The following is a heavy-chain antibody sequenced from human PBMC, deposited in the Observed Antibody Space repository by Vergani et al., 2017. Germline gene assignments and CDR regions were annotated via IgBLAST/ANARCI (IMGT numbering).Heavy chain of an antibody. CDR2: INHSGST. Sequence: QVQLQQWGAGLLKPSETLSLTCAVYGGSFSGYYWSWIRQPPGKGLEWIGEINHSGSTYYNPSLKSRVTISVDTSKNQFSLKLSSVTAADTAVYYCAGSYGSGSYYYNWFDPWGQGTLVTVSS. D-gene: IGHD3-10*01. J-gene: IGHJ5*02. CDR1: GGSFSGYY. CDR3: AGSYGSGSYYYNWFDP. V-gene: IGHV4-34*01.